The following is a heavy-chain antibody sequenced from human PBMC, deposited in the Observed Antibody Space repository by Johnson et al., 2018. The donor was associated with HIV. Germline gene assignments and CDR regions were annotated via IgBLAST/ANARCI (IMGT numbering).Heavy chain of an antibody. V-gene: IGHV3-9*01. CDR1: GFTFDDYA. D-gene: IGHD3-22*01. CDR3: AKDMRRWTMISPGCDI. Sequence: VQLVESGGGLVQPGRSLRLSCAASGFTFDDYAMHWVRQAPGKGLEWVSGVSWNSGSIGYADSVKGRFTISRDNAKNSLYLQMNSLRAEDTALYYCAKDMRRWTMISPGCDIWGQGTMVTVSS. CDR2: VSWNSGSI. J-gene: IGHJ3*02.